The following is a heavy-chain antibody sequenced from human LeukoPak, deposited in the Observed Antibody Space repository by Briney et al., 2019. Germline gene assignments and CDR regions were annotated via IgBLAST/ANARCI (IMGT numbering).Heavy chain of an antibody. Sequence: GGSLRLSCTASGFTFGDYAMSWVRQAPGKGLEWVGFIRSKAYGGTTEYAASVKGRFTISRDDSKSIAYLQMNSLKTEDTAVYYCTRESLEWLFNYYYGMDVWGQGTTVTVSS. V-gene: IGHV3-49*04. CDR3: TRESLEWLFNYYYGMDV. CDR2: IRSKAYGGTT. D-gene: IGHD3-3*01. J-gene: IGHJ6*02. CDR1: GFTFGDYA.